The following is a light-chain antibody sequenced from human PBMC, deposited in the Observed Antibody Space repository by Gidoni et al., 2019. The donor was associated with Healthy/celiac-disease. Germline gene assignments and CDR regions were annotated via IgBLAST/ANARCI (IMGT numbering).Light chain of an antibody. J-gene: IGKJ4*01. CDR1: QSVSSN. Sequence: EIVMTQSPATLSVSPGERATLSCRANQSVSSNLAWYQQKPGQAPRLLIYGASTRATGIPARFSGSGSGTEFTLTISSLQSEDFAVYYCQQYNNWLTFXGXTKVEIK. CDR2: GAS. CDR3: QQYNNWLT. V-gene: IGKV3-15*01.